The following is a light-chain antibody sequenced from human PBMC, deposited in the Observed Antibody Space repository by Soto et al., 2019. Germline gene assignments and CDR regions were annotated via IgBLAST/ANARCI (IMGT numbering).Light chain of an antibody. Sequence: QAVVTQPPSASGTPGQRVTISCSGSSSNIGSNTVNWYQQLPGTAPKLLIYSNNQRPSGVPDRFSGSKSGTSASLAISGLQSEDEADYYCAAWDDSIVVFGGGTKVTVL. J-gene: IGLJ2*01. CDR2: SNN. CDR3: AAWDDSIVV. V-gene: IGLV1-44*01. CDR1: SSNIGSNT.